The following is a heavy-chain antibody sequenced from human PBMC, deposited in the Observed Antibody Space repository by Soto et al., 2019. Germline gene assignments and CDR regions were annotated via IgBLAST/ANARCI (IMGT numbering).Heavy chain of an antibody. V-gene: IGHV3-73*02. CDR1: GFICSDSD. CDR2: IRRKANNYAT. J-gene: IGHJ4*02. Sequence: EVQLVESGGGLVQPGGSLKLSCAASGFICSDSDLHWVRQASGKGLEWVGRIRRKANNYATTYASSVEGRFAIARDDSKTTAYRQMNRLKTEDTAIYYCTRGIVVLSGYPRDYLDYWGQGTLVSVSS. D-gene: IGHD3-3*01. CDR3: TRGIVVLSGYPRDYLDY.